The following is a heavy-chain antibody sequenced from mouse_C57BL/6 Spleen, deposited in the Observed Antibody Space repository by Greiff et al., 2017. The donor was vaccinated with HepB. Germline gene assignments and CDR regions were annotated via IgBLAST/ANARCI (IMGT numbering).Heavy chain of an antibody. CDR2: ISSGGSYT. D-gene: IGHD2-5*01. CDR1: GFTFSSYG. Sequence: DVMLVESGGDLVKPGGSLKLSCAASGFTFSSYGMSWVRQTPDKRLEWVATISSGGSYTYYPDSVKGRFTISRDNAKNTLYLQMSSLKSEDTAMYYCARRSNNYFDYWGQGTTLTVSS. CDR3: ARRSNNYFDY. V-gene: IGHV5-6*02. J-gene: IGHJ2*01.